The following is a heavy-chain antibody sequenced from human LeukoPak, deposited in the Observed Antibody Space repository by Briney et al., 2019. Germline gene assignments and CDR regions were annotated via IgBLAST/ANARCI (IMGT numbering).Heavy chain of an antibody. CDR3: ARLYYYGSGSSDY. V-gene: IGHV3-20*04. CDR2: INWNGGST. Sequence: GGSLRLSCAASGFTFDVYGMSWVRQATGKGLEWVSGINWNGGSTGYADSVKRRFTISRDNAKNSLYLQMNSLRDEDTAVYYCARLYYYGSGSSDYWGQGTLVTVSS. CDR1: GFTFDVYG. J-gene: IGHJ4*02. D-gene: IGHD3-10*01.